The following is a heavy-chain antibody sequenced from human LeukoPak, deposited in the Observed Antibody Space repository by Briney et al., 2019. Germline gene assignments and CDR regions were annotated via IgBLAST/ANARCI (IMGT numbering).Heavy chain of an antibody. Sequence: ASVKVSCKASGGTFSSYAISWVRQAPGQGLEWMGGIIPIFGTANYAQKFQGRVTITTDESTSTAYMELSSLRSEDTAVYYCASFDYGSGSYYRGPYYYYMDVWGKGTTVTVSS. CDR2: IIPIFGTA. D-gene: IGHD3-10*01. V-gene: IGHV1-69*05. CDR1: GGTFSSYA. J-gene: IGHJ6*03. CDR3: ASFDYGSGSYYRGPYYYYMDV.